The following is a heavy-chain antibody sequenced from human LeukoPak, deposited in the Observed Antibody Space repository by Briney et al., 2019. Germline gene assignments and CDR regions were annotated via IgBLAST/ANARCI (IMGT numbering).Heavy chain of an antibody. V-gene: IGHV5-51*01. Sequence: GESLTISCKGSGYSFTSYWIGWVRQMPGKGLEWMGITYPGDSDIRYSPSFQGQVTISADKSISTAYLQWSSLKASDTAMYYCARLGSSSWYWFDPWGQGTLVTVSS. CDR1: GYSFTSYW. CDR3: ARLGSSSWYWFDP. D-gene: IGHD6-13*01. J-gene: IGHJ5*02. CDR2: TYPGDSDI.